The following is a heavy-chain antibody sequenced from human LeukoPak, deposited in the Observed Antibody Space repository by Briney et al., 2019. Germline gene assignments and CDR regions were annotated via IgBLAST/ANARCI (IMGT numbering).Heavy chain of an antibody. V-gene: IGHV3-53*04. J-gene: IGHJ2*01. D-gene: IGHD2-2*01. CDR3: ARDRGGSTEGYFDL. CDR1: GFTFNNAW. CDR2: IYSGGTT. Sequence: GGSLRLSCAASGFTFNNAWMTWVRQAPGKGLEWVSTIYSGGTTYYADSVMGRFTISRRNSRNTLYLQMNSLRAEDTAVYYCARDRGGSTEGYFDLWGRGTLVTVSS.